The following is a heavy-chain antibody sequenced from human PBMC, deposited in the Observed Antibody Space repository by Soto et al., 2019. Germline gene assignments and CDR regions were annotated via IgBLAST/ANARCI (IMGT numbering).Heavy chain of an antibody. CDR2: ISGSGGST. J-gene: IGHJ6*01. D-gene: IGHD3-16*01. V-gene: IGHV3-23*01. Sequence: PGGSLRLSCAASGFTFSTYAMSWVRQAPGKGLEWVSGISGSGGSTYYADSVKGRFTISRDNSKNTLYMQMNSLRAEDTAVYYCGNPPFITGGVTAYYYYAMDVWGQGTTVTVSS. CDR1: GFTFSTYA. CDR3: GNPPFITGGVTAYYYYAMDV.